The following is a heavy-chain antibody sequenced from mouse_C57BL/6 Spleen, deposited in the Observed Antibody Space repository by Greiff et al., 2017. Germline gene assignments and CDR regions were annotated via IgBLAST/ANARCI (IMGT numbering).Heavy chain of an antibody. Sequence: EVQGVEPGTVLARPGASVKMSCKTSGYTFTSYWMHWVKQRPGQGLEWIGVIYPGNSDTSYNQKFKGKAKLTVVTSASTAYMQLSSLTTEDSAVYYCTAAYYGNYGYWGQGTTLTVSS. CDR3: TAAYYGNYGY. D-gene: IGHD2-1*01. CDR2: IYPGNSDT. CDR1: GYTFTSYW. J-gene: IGHJ2*01. V-gene: IGHV1-5*01.